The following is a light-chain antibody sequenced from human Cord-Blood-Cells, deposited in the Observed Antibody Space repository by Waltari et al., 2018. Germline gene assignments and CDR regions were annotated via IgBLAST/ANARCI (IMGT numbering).Light chain of an antibody. J-gene: IGKJ4*01. CDR3: QQFNSYPLT. CDR1: QGISSA. CDR2: DSS. V-gene: IGKV1-13*02. Sequence: AIQLTQSPSSLSASVGDRVTITCRASQGISSALAWYQQKPGKATKLLIYDSSSLESGVPSRFSGSGSGTYFTLTISSLQPEDFATYYCQQFNSYPLTFGGGTKVEIK.